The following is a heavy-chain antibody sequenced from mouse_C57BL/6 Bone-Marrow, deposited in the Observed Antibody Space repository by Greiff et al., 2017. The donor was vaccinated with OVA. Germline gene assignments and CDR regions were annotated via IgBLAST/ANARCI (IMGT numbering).Heavy chain of an antibody. J-gene: IGHJ2*01. V-gene: IGHV1-53*01. CDR1: GYTFTSYW. CDR2: INPSNGGT. D-gene: IGHD2-3*01. CDR3: ARDWGWLLPYFDY. Sequence: VQLQHSGTELVKPGASVKLSCKASGYTFTSYWMHWVKQRPGQGLEWIGNINPSNGGTNYNEKFKSKATLTVDKSSSTAYMQLSSLTSEDSAVYYCARDWGWLLPYFDYWGQGTTLTVSS.